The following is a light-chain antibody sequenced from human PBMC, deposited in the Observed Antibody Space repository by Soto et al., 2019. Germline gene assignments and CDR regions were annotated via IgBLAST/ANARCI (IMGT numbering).Light chain of an antibody. V-gene: IGLV1-51*02. Sequence: SVLTHPPSVTTAPGQKVTITCSRNSSNIGSNDVSWYQQLPGKAPKLLIYENSQRPSGIPDRFSGSKSGTSATLGITGLQTGDEADYYCGTWDSSLIALFGTGTKVTVL. CDR2: ENS. CDR3: GTWDSSLIAL. J-gene: IGLJ1*01. CDR1: SSNIGSND.